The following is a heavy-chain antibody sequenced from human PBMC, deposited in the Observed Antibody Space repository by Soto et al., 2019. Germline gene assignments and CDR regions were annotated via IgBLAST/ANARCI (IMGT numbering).Heavy chain of an antibody. CDR3: ARDKITGLFDY. D-gene: IGHD2-8*02. J-gene: IGHJ4*02. CDR1: NDSIRRYY. V-gene: IGHV4-59*12. Sequence: SETLSLTCTVSNDSIRRYYWSWIRQPPGRGLEWIGYAFHTGSTNYNPSLKSRVTISVDTSKNQFSLKLTSVTAADTAVYYCARDKITGLFDYWGQGTLVTVSS. CDR2: AFHTGST.